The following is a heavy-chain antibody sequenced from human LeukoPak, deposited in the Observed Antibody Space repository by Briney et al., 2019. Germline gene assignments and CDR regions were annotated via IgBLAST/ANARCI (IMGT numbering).Heavy chain of an antibody. CDR1: GITFSNSW. CDR3: ARDVAYSAFGY. J-gene: IGHJ4*02. Sequence: GGSLRLSCTTSGITFSNSWMSWVRQAPGKGLEWVATIRPDGSEGYYADSVRGRFTISRDNSKNSFYLQMGSLRAEDTGVFYCARDVAYSAFGYWGQGTLVTVSS. D-gene: IGHD2-21*01. CDR2: IRPDGSEG. V-gene: IGHV3-7*01.